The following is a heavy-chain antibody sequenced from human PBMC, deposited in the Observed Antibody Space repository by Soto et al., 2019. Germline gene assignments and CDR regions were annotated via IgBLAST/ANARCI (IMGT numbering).Heavy chain of an antibody. CDR1: GFTFSSYA. J-gene: IGHJ6*02. Sequence: VQLVESGGGVVQPGRSLRLSCAASGFTFSSYAMHWVRQAPGKGLEWVAVISYDGSNKYYADSVKGRFTISRDNSKNTLYLQMNSLRAEDTAVYYCARGIPAASYYYYGMDVWGQGTTVTVSS. CDR3: ARGIPAASYYYYGMDV. D-gene: IGHD2-2*01. V-gene: IGHV3-30-3*01. CDR2: ISYDGSNK.